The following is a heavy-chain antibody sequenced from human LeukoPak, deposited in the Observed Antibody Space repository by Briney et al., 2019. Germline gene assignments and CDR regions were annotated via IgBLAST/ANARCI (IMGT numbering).Heavy chain of an antibody. CDR1: GYTVSNFD. CDR3: ARGYAMDV. Sequence: ASVKVSCKASGYTVSNFDINWVRQATGQGLEWMGWMNLDSGNTGYAQKFRGRVTMTRNTSITTAYMEMSGLRSDDTAVYYCARGYAMDVWGQGTTVTVSS. CDR2: MNLDSGNT. J-gene: IGHJ6*02. V-gene: IGHV1-8*01.